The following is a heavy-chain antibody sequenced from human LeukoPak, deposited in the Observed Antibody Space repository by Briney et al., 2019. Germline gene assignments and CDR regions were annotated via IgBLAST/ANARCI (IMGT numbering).Heavy chain of an antibody. CDR3: ARVRQLVPGYFFDY. V-gene: IGHV4-61*01. CDR2: IYYSGST. J-gene: IGHJ4*02. Sequence: SGTLSLTCAVSGGSFSSATYYWSWIRQPPGKGLEWIGYIYYSGSTNYNPSFKSRVTISLDTSENQFSPKLTSVTAADTAVYYCARVRQLVPGYFFDYWGQGALVTVSS. D-gene: IGHD6-6*01. CDR1: GGSFSSATYY.